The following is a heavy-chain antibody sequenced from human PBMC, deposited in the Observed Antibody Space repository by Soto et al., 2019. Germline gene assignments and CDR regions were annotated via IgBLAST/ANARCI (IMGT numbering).Heavy chain of an antibody. CDR1: GDSISRGGYS. V-gene: IGHV4-30-2*01. D-gene: IGHD6-13*01. CDR3: ARGIAAASEYYFDY. Sequence: SETLSLTCAVSGDSISRGGYSWTWIRQPPGKALEWIGNIYDSGSTSYNPSLKSRVTMSVDTSKNQFSLKLSSVTAADTAVYYCARGIAAASEYYFDYWGQGTLVTVSS. J-gene: IGHJ4*02. CDR2: IYDSGST.